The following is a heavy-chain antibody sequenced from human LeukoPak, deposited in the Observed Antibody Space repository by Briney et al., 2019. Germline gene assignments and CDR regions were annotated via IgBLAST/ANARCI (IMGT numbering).Heavy chain of an antibody. V-gene: IGHV4-31*03. CDR3: ASSMVRGVIAFDY. D-gene: IGHD3-10*01. CDR2: IFYSGST. J-gene: IGHJ4*02. CDR1: GGSISSGGYY. Sequence: SETLSLTCTVSGGSISSGGYYWSWIRQHPGKGLEWIGYIFYSGSTDYNPSLKSRVIISVDTSKNQFSLKLSSVTAVDTAVYYCASSMVRGVIAFDYWGQGTLVTVSS.